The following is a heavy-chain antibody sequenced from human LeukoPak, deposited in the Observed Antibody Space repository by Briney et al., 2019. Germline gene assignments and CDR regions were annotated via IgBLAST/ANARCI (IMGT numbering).Heavy chain of an antibody. V-gene: IGHV4-61*02. Sequence: SETLSLTCTVSGGSISSGSYYWSWIRQPAGKGLEWIGRIYTSGSTNYNPSLKSRVTISVDTSKNQFSLKLSSVTAADTAVYYCARAETRGYSYGTFDYWGQGTLVTVSS. D-gene: IGHD5-18*01. CDR3: ARAETRGYSYGTFDY. CDR1: GGSISSGSYY. J-gene: IGHJ4*02. CDR2: IYTSGST.